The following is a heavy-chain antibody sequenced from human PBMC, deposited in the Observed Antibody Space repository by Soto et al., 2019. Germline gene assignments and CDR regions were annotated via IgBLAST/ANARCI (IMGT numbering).Heavy chain of an antibody. CDR3: AKETGYSYGFQPNALDV. V-gene: IGHV3-23*01. J-gene: IGHJ6*02. D-gene: IGHD5-18*01. CDR1: GFTFSRYA. Sequence: GGSLRLSCAGSGFTFSRYAMNWVRQAPGKGLEWVSIISSRGDRTSYAESVKGRFTISRDDSKNTLFLHMNSLGAEDTAVYYCAKETGYSYGFQPNALDVWGQGTTVTISS. CDR2: ISSRGDRT.